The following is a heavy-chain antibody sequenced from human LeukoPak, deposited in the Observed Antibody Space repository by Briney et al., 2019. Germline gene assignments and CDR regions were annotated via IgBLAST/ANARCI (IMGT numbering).Heavy chain of an antibody. D-gene: IGHD3-22*01. CDR3: AREIGPIESSGYSDLDY. CDR1: RYTFTGYY. Sequence: ASVKVSCKASRYTFTGYYLHWVRQAPGQGLEWMGWINPNSGGTNYAQKFQGRVTMTRDTSISTASMELSRLRSDDTAMYYCAREIGPIESSGYSDLDYWGRGTLVTVSS. V-gene: IGHV1-2*02. J-gene: IGHJ4*02. CDR2: INPNSGGT.